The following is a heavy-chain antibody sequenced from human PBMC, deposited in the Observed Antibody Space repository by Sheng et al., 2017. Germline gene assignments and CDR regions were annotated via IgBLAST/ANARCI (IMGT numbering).Heavy chain of an antibody. D-gene: IGHD3-10*01. Sequence: EVQLLESGGGLVQPGGSLRLSCAASGFPFSSYAMSWVRQAPGKGPEWVSGITGSGEDSHYADSVKGRFTISRDNSKNIIYLQMNSLRVEDTAVYYCAKLNWFEGGRGDRGYWGQGTLVTVSS. V-gene: IGHV3-23*01. CDR1: GFPFSSYA. CDR3: AKLNWFEGGRGDRGY. CDR2: ITGSGEDS. J-gene: IGHJ4*02.